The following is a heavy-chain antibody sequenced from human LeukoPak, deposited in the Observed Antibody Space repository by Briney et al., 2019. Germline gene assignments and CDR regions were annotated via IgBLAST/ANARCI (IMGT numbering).Heavy chain of an antibody. CDR3: AKDLSSSWYTYYYYYGMDV. V-gene: IGHV3-30*18. CDR2: ISYDGSNK. J-gene: IGHJ6*02. D-gene: IGHD6-13*01. Sequence: GRSLRLSCAASGFTFSSYGMHWVRQAPGKGLEWVAVISYDGSNKYYADSVKGRFTISRDNSKNTLYLQMNSLRAEDTAVYYCAKDLSSSWYTYYYYYGMDVWGQGTTVTVSS. CDR1: GFTFSSYG.